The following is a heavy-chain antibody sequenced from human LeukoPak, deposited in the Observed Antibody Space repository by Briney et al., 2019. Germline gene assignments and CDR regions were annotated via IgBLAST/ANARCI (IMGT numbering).Heavy chain of an antibody. Sequence: SETLSLTCTVSGGSLNRFYWAWIRQPAGRGLEWTARIHSGGTTNYNPSLESRLTFSLDTSQNHFSLKLNSVTAADTAVYYCARDSPDGYTSGHYLDVWSKGTTVTVSS. V-gene: IGHV4-4*07. CDR3: ARDSPDGYTSGHYLDV. CDR2: IHSGGTT. D-gene: IGHD5-18*01. J-gene: IGHJ6*03. CDR1: GGSLNRFY.